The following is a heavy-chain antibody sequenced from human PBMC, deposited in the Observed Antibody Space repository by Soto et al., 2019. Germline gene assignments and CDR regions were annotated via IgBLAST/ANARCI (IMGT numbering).Heavy chain of an antibody. V-gene: IGHV3-9*01. CDR2: ISWNSGSI. CDR3: AKDTHGFYYYYYMDV. Sequence: EVQLVESGGGLVQPGRSLRLSCAASGFTFDDYAMHWVRQAPGKGLEWVSGISWNSGSIGYADSVKGRFTISRDNAKNSLYLQMNSLRAEDTALYYCAKDTHGFYYYYYMDVWGKGTTVTVSS. J-gene: IGHJ6*03. CDR1: GFTFDDYA.